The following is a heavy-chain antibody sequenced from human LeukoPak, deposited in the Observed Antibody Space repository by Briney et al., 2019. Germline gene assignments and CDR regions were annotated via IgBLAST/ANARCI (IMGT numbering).Heavy chain of an antibody. CDR3: ASSEGTVDVFDI. CDR2: IYYSGST. J-gene: IGHJ3*02. Sequence: SETLSLTCTVSGGSISSYYWSWIRQPPGKGLEWIGYIYYSGSTNYNPSLKSRVTISVDTSKNQFSLKLSSVTAADTAVYYCASSEGTVDVFDIWGQGTMVTVSS. CDR1: GGSISSYY. V-gene: IGHV4-59*08. D-gene: IGHD3-10*01.